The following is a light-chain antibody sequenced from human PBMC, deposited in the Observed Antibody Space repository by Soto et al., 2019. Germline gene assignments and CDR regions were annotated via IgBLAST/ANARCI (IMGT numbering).Light chain of an antibody. J-gene: IGKJ4*01. V-gene: IGKV3-11*01. CDR2: DAS. Sequence: EIVLTQSPATLSLSPGERATLSCRASQSVSSYLAWYQQKPGQAPRLLIYDASNSATGIPARFSGSGSGTDFTLTISSLETEDFAVYYCQQRSSWFTFGGGTKVEIK. CDR3: QQRSSWFT. CDR1: QSVSSY.